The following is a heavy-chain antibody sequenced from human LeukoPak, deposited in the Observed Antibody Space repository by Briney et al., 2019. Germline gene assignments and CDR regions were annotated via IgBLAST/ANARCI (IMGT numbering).Heavy chain of an antibody. V-gene: IGHV3-23*01. J-gene: IGHJ4*02. CDR3: AKDRPCINDVCHGDFDY. CDR1: GFSFSNFA. CDR2: ISGSGGST. D-gene: IGHD2-8*01. Sequence: GGSLRLSCAASGFSFSNFAMNWVRLAPGKGLEWVSTISGSGGSTYYADSVKGRFTFSRDNSKNTVYLQMNSLRAEDTAVYYCAKDRPCINDVCHGDFDYWGQGTLVTVSS.